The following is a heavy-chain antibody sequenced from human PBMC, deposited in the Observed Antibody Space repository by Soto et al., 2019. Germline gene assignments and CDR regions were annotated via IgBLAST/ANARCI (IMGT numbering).Heavy chain of an antibody. CDR1: GYTFTGYG. D-gene: IGHD3-10*01. J-gene: IGHJ5*02. Sequence: QAQLVQSGAEEKNPGASVKISCKASGYTFTGYGIHWVRQAPGQSLEWMGWISTDKGNTNYSQQFQGRLTVTRDTSEKTAHMELSSLRSEDTAVYYCVRDFKLDSGGGYWFDPWCHGTLVTVSS. V-gene: IGHV1-3*05. CDR2: ISTDKGNT. CDR3: VRDFKLDSGGGYWFDP.